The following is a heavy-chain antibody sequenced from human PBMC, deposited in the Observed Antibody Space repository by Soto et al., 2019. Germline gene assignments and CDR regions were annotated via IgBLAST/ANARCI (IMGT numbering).Heavy chain of an antibody. Sequence: EVQLVESGGGLVQPGGSLRLSCAASGFAFRSYNLSWVRQAPGKGLEWVAYIDGRGSIMYYAGSMEGRFAISRDNAMSSLCLQLNSVRDEDTAIYYCTRDKFPGDYREEFDIWSQGTVVTVSS. V-gene: IGHV3-48*03. D-gene: IGHD7-27*01. CDR3: TRDKFPGDYREEFDI. CDR1: GFAFRSYN. CDR2: IDGRGSIM. J-gene: IGHJ3*02.